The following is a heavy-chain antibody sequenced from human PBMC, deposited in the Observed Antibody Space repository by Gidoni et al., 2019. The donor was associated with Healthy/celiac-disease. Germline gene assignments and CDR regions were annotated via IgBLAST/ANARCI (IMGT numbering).Heavy chain of an antibody. CDR2: IVVGSGNT. V-gene: IGHV1-58*01. CDR3: AADPNTADTPGY. CDR1: GFTFTSSA. J-gene: IGHJ4*02. Sequence: QMQLVQSGPEVKKPGTSVTVSCKASGFTFTSSAVQWVRQARGQRLEWIGWIVVGSGNTNYAQKFQERVTITRDMSTSTAYMELSSLRSEDTAVYYCAADPNTADTPGYWGQGTLVTVSS. D-gene: IGHD5-18*01.